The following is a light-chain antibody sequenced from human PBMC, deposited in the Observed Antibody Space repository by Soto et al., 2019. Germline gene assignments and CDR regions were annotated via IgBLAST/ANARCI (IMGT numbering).Light chain of an antibody. J-gene: IGKJ2*01. Sequence: DIQMNQSPSTLAASVGDTVTMTCRSSSKWFAWYQKKPGKAPKLLIYDVSNLERGVPPRFSGSTSGAESTLTSTGLQPDDLGTYYCQHPPEFPFGQGTKVEI. CDR2: DVS. V-gene: IGKV1-5*01. CDR3: QHPPEFP. CDR1: SSKW.